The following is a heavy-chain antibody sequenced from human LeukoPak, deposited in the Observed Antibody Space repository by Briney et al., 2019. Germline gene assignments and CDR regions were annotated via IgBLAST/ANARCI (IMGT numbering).Heavy chain of an antibody. J-gene: IGHJ1*01. CDR1: GGSFSGYY. D-gene: IGHD6-13*01. CDR2: INHSGST. V-gene: IGHV4-34*01. CDR3: ASVMAAAVGAEYFQH. Sequence: PSETLSLTCAVYGGSFSGYYWSWIRQPPGKGLEWIGEINHSGSTNYNPSLKSRVTMSVDTSKNQFSLKLSSVTAADTAVYYCASVMAAAVGAEYFQHWGQGTLVTVSS.